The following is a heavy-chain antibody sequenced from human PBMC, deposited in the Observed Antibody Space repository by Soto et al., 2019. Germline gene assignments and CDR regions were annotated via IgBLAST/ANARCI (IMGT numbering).Heavy chain of an antibody. CDR2: ISGSGGST. J-gene: IGHJ1*01. D-gene: IGHD2-8*01. V-gene: IGHV3-23*01. CDR3: AKDRPNIVLMVYAGSEYFQH. CDR1: GFTFSSYA. Sequence: EVQLLESGGGLVQPGGSLRLSCAASGFTFSSYAMSWVRQAPGKGLEWVSAISGSGGSTYYADSVKGRFTISRDNSKNTLYLQMNSLRAEDTAVYYCAKDRPNIVLMVYAGSEYFQHWGQGTLVTVSS.